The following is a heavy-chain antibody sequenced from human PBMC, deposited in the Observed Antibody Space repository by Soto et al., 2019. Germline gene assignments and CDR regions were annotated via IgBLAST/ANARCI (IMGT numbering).Heavy chain of an antibody. Sequence: QVQVVQSGAEVKKPGASVKVSCKVSGHRLTELSMHWVRQAPGKGLEWMGGFDPEDGETIYAQKFQGRVTMTEDTSTDPAYMELSSLRSEDTAVYYCAAGGTRWLHSPFDYWGQGTLVTVSS. CDR2: FDPEDGET. CDR3: AAGGTRWLHSPFDY. D-gene: IGHD5-12*01. V-gene: IGHV1-24*01. J-gene: IGHJ4*02. CDR1: GHRLTELS.